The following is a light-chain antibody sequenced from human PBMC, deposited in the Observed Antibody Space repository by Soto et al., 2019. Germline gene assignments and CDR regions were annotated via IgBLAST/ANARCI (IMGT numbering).Light chain of an antibody. J-gene: IGKJ1*01. CDR3: QQYSIWRT. Sequence: EIVLTQSPGTLSLSPGERATLSCRASQSVGNNYLAWYQQKPGQAPRLLIYGASTRAAGIPARFSGSGSGTEFTLTISSLQSEDFAVYYCQQYSIWRTFGQGTKVDIK. V-gene: IGKV3-15*01. CDR2: GAS. CDR1: QSVGNN.